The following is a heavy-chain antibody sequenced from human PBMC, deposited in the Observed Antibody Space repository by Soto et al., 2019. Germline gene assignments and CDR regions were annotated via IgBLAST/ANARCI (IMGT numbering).Heavy chain of an antibody. CDR2: ISGGGDRT. V-gene: IGHV3-23*01. CDR3: AKTSTYDYYWGDYRYFFDS. J-gene: IGHJ4*02. D-gene: IGHD3-16*02. CDR1: GFSFNTHG. Sequence: GESLKISCAASGFSFNTHGMTWVRQAPGKGLEWVSGISGGGDRTQYADAVKGRFTISRDNSKHTVDLQMTSLRAEDTAIYYCAKTSTYDYYWGDYRYFFDSWGQGTVVTVSS.